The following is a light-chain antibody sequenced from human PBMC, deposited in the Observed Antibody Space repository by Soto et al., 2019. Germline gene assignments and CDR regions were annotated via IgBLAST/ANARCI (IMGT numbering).Light chain of an antibody. V-gene: IGKV3-20*01. Sequence: IMLTQSPGTLSLSPGERATLSCRASQSVSSSYLAWYQQKPGQAPRLLIYGASSRATGIPDRFSGSGSGTDFTLTISRLEPEDFAAYYCQQYGSSPPITFGQGTRLEI. J-gene: IGKJ5*01. CDR3: QQYGSSPPIT. CDR1: QSVSSSY. CDR2: GAS.